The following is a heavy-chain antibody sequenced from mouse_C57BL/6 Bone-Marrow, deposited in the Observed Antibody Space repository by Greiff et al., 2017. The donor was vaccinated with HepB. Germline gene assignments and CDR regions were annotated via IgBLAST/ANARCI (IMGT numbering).Heavy chain of an antibody. J-gene: IGHJ2*01. Sequence: EVKVVESGGDLVKPGGSLKLSCAASGFTFSSYGMSWVRQTPDKRLEWVATISSGGSYTYYPDSVKGRFTISRDNAKNTLYLQMSSLKSEDTAMYYCARRDGYYDYFDYWGQGTTLTVSS. CDR1: GFTFSSYG. CDR3: ARRDGYYDYFDY. CDR2: ISSGGSYT. V-gene: IGHV5-6*02. D-gene: IGHD2-3*01.